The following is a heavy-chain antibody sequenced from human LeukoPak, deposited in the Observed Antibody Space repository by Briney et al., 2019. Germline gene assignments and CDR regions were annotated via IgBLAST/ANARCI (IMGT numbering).Heavy chain of an antibody. J-gene: IGHJ4*02. V-gene: IGHV4-39*01. D-gene: IGHD2-2*02. Sequence: PSETLSLTCTVSGGSISSGSYYWGWIRQPPGKGLEWIVCIYHSGSTYYNPSHKSRVTISVDTSKNQFSLKLSSVTAADTAVYYCARQVGYCSSTSCYTFDYWGQRTLVTVSS. CDR1: GGSISSGSYY. CDR3: ARQVGYCSSTSCYTFDY. CDR2: IYHSGST.